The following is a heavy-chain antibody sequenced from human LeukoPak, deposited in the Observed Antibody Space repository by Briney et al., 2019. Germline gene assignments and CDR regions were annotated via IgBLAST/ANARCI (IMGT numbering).Heavy chain of an antibody. Sequence: SQTLSLTCTVSGGSISSGSYYWSWIRQPPGKGLEWIGYIYYSGSTNYNPSLKSRVTISVDTSKNQFSLKLSSVTAADTAVYCCARTLAYCGGDCYHLYYYYGMDVWGKGTTVTVSS. D-gene: IGHD2-21*02. J-gene: IGHJ6*04. CDR3: ARTLAYCGGDCYHLYYYYGMDV. CDR1: GGSISSGSYY. V-gene: IGHV4-61*01. CDR2: IYYSGST.